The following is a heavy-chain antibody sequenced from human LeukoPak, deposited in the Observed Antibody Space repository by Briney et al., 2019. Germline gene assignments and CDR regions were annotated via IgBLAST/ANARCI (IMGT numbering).Heavy chain of an antibody. CDR3: AKDVLSEQWHDAFDI. J-gene: IGHJ3*02. V-gene: IGHV3-43*02. D-gene: IGHD6-19*01. Sequence: GGSLRLSCAASGFIVDDYAMYWVRQAPGKGLEWVSLISGDGGSTYYADSVKGRFTISRDNSKNSLFLQMNSLRTEDTALYYCAKDVLSEQWHDAFDIWGQGTMVTVSS. CDR1: GFIVDDYA. CDR2: ISGDGGST.